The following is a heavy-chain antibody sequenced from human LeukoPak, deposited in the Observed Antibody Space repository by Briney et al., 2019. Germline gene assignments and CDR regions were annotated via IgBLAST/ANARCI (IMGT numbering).Heavy chain of an antibody. J-gene: IGHJ4*02. CDR2: ISTSADTM. CDR3: ARDDTSAHFFDY. V-gene: IGHV3-48*03. D-gene: IGHD3-10*01. Sequence: GGSLRLSCAASGFIFSGYEMNWVRQAPGKGLEWVAYISTSADTMYYADSVKGRFTISRDNAKNSLYLQMNTLRAEDTAVYYCARDDTSAHFFDYWGQGTLVTVSS. CDR1: GFIFSGYE.